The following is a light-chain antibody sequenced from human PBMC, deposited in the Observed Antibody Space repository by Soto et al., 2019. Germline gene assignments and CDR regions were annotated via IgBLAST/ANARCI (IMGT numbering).Light chain of an antibody. Sequence: EILLTQSPGTRSLSPGETATLSCRASQSVRYNYLAWYQQRPGQPPRLLIHAAASRASGIPDRFSGSVSGTDFTLTIRRLEPEDFAVYFCQQYGTSPVTFGGGTKVEI. CDR2: AAA. CDR1: QSVRYNY. J-gene: IGKJ4*01. V-gene: IGKV3-20*01. CDR3: QQYGTSPVT.